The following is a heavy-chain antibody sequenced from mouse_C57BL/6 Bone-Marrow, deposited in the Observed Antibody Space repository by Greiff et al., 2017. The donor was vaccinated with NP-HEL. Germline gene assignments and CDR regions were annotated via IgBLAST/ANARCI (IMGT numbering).Heavy chain of an antibody. CDR1: GFTFSSYA. J-gene: IGHJ4*01. V-gene: IGHV5-9-1*02. D-gene: IGHD1-1*01. CDR2: ISSGGDYI. CDR3: TRVKYYYGSSYAMDY. Sequence: DVHLVESGEGLVKPGGSLKLSCAASGFTFSSYAMSWVRQTPEKRLEWVAYISSGGDYIYYADTVKGRFTISRDNARNTLYLQMSSLKSEDTAMYYCTRVKYYYGSSYAMDYWGQGTSVTVSS.